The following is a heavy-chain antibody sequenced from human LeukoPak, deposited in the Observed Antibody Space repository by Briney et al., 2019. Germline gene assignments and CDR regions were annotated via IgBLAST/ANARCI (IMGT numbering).Heavy chain of an antibody. V-gene: IGHV3-74*01. CDR3: ARARWYSSDY. CDR2: TNSDGSST. D-gene: IGHD5-24*01. J-gene: IGHJ4*02. CDR1: GFTFSGHW. Sequence: PGGSLRLSCAVSGFTFSGHWMFWVRQAPGKGLVWVSSTNSDGSSTGYTDSVKGRFTVSRDNAKNTLYLQVNSLRAEDTAVYYCARARWYSSDYWGQGTLVTVSS.